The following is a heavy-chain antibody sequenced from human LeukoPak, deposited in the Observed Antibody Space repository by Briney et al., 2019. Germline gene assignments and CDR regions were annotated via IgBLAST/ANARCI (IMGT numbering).Heavy chain of an antibody. CDR1: GFTFGDYA. Sequence: PGGSLRLSCTASGFTFGDYAMSWIRQAPGKGLEWVTVISYAGTTKYYADSVKGRFTISRDNSQNTLYLQMSDLRPEDTAVYYCAKRGLSGSDSESWFDPWGQGTLVTVSS. J-gene: IGHJ5*02. CDR3: AKRGLSGSDSESWFDP. CDR2: ISYAGTTK. V-gene: IGHV3-30*04. D-gene: IGHD3-10*01.